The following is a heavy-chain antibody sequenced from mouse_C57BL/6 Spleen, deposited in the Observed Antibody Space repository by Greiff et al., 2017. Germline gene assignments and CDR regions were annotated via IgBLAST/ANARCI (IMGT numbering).Heavy chain of an antibody. CDR3: AAYYSDYVGYFDV. Sequence: QVQLKQPGAELVRPGTSVKLSCKASGYTITSYWMHWVKQRPGQGLEWIGVIDPSDSYTNYNQKFKGKATLTVDTSSSTAYMQLSSLTSEDSAVYYCAAYYSDYVGYFDVWGTGTTVTVSS. J-gene: IGHJ1*03. CDR2: IDPSDSYT. CDR1: GYTITSYW. D-gene: IGHD2-5*01. V-gene: IGHV1-59*01.